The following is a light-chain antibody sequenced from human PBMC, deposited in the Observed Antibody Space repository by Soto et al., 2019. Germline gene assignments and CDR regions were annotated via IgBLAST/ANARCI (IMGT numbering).Light chain of an antibody. J-gene: IGLJ3*02. CDR2: RTS. CDR1: TGAVTSGYY. CDR3: VLRYGGAWV. Sequence: QAVVTQEPSLTVSPGGTVTLTCALTTGAVTSGYYPNWFQRKPGQALRTLIYRTSNKHSWTPARFSGSLLGGKAALTLSGVQPEDEADYYCVLRYGGAWVFGGGTKVTVL. V-gene: IGLV7-43*01.